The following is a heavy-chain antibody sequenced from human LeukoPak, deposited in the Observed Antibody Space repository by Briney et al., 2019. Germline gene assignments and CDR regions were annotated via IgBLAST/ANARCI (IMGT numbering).Heavy chain of an antibody. CDR2: IYYRGNT. CDR3: ARDPYYYDSSGYSDY. D-gene: IGHD3-22*01. J-gene: IGHJ4*02. CDR1: GGSISSSSYY. V-gene: IGHV4-39*07. Sequence: SETLSLTCTVSGGSISSSSYYWGWIRQPPGKGLEWIGSIYYRGNTYYNPSLKSRVTISIDTSKNQFSLKLIFVTAADTAVYYCARDPYYYDSSGYSDYWGQGTLVTVSS.